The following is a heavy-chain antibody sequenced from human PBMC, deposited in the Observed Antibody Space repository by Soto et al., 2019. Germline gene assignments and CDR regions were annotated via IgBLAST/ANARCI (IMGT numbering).Heavy chain of an antibody. CDR2: ISPSSGGT. Sequence: QVQLVQSGAEVKKPGASVRVSCKASGYTFTSYYIHWVRQAPGHGPEWMGRISPSSGGTDYAQKVQGSVTMTGDTSTSTVYMELSSLRSEDTAVYYCPRPIVTTAGTDAFDLWGQGTLVTVSS. CDR3: PRPIVTTAGTDAFDL. CDR1: GYTFTSYY. J-gene: IGHJ3*01. V-gene: IGHV1-46*03. D-gene: IGHD6-13*01.